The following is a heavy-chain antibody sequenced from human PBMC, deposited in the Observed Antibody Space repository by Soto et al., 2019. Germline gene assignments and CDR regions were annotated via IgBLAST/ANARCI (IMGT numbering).Heavy chain of an antibody. J-gene: IGHJ4*02. CDR3: ARQNEEGSSSWYPLYY. CDR1: GGSISSSSYH. CDR2: IYYTGSIYYSGNTHYSGST. V-gene: IGHV4-39*01. Sequence: SETLSLTCTVSGGSISSSSYHWGWIRQPPGKGLEWIGSIYYTGSIYYSGNTHYSGSTYYNPSLKSRVTISIDRSKNQFSLNLSSVTAADTAVYYCARQNEEGSSSWYPLYYWGQGTLVTVSS. D-gene: IGHD6-13*01.